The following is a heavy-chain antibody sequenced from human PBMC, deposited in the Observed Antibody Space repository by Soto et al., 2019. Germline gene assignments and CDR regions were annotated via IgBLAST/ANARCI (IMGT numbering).Heavy chain of an antibody. D-gene: IGHD2-2*01. CDR3: ARDLSSCTSARCYSSYYGMDV. V-gene: IGHV3-74*01. J-gene: IGHJ6*02. Sequence: EVQLVESGGGLVQPGGSLRLSCSASGFNFSRYWTHWVRQVPGRGLMWVSHINSDGSRTTYADSVKGRFTISRDNAKNTLYLQMNSLRAEDTAVYYCARDLSSCTSARCYSSYYGMDVWGQGTTVTVSS. CDR2: INSDGSRT. CDR1: GFNFSRYW.